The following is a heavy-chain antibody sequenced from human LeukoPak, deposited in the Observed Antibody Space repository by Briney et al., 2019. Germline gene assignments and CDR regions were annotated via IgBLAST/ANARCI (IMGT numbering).Heavy chain of an antibody. CDR3: ARHYGP. CDR1: GYSITSSSW. D-gene: IGHD3-16*01. CDR2: IYHSGAT. V-gene: IGHV4-28*01. J-gene: IGHJ4*02. Sequence: SDTLSLTCAVSGYSITSSSWWGWIRQPPGKGLEWIGYIYHSGATYYNPSLQSRVTMSVDTSKNQFSLKLNSVTATDTAVYYCARHYGPWGQGTLVTVSS.